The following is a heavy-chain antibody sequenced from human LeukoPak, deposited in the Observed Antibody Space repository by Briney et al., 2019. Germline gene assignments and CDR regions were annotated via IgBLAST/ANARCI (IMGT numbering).Heavy chain of an antibody. CDR1: GGSISSGDYY. D-gene: IGHD3-22*01. CDR3: ARVDYDSSGYWSDWFDP. CDR2: IYYSEST. Sequence: SETLSLTYTVSGGSISSGDYYWSWIRQPPGKGLEWIGYIYYSESTYYNPSLKSRVTISVDTSKNQFSLKLSSVTAADTAVYYCARVDYDSSGYWSDWFDPWGQGTLVTVSS. J-gene: IGHJ5*02. V-gene: IGHV4-30-4*01.